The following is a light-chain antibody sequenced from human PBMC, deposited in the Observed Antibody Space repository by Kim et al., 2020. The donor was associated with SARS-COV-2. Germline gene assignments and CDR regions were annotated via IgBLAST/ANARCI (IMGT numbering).Light chain of an antibody. CDR3: VSYTTPYSYL. J-gene: IGLJ1*01. CDR2: DFS. V-gene: IGLV2-14*03. Sequence: QSALTQPASVSGSPGQSVTISCTATTSDVDFFKFVSWYQHHPGKAPKLIIFDFSERPSGVSARFSGSKSDTTVSLTISGLRPEDEADYYCVSYTTPYSYLFGTGTTVTVL. CDR1: TSDVDFFKF.